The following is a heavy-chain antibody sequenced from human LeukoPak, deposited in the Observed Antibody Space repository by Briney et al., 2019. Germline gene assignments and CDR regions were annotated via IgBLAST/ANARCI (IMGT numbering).Heavy chain of an antibody. CDR1: GFTFINYA. CDR3: AMGSDYYGSVTSKKTD. J-gene: IGHJ4*02. Sequence: GGSLRLSCSVSGFTFINYAMHWVRQAPGKGLEWVSLISGGSGNIYYVDSVKGRFTISIDNSKNTLYVQMTSLRAEDTAIYYCAMGSDYYGSVTSKKTDWGQGTLVTVSS. CDR2: ISGGSGNI. D-gene: IGHD3-10*01. V-gene: IGHV3-23*01.